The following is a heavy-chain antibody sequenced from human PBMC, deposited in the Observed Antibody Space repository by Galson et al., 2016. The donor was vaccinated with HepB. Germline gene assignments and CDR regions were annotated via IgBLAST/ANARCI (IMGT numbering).Heavy chain of an antibody. CDR3: ARDEDDPRYTIGF. V-gene: IGHV3-30-3*01. Sequence: SLRLSCAGSGFTLSRPSMNWVRQAPGKGLEWVAVISYGGNKKYYAASVKGRFTIARDNSENTLYLQMHSLRADDTAVYYCARDEDDPRYTIGFWGQGTRVNVSP. D-gene: IGHD1-1*01. CDR2: ISYGGNKK. CDR1: GFTLSRPS. J-gene: IGHJ1*01.